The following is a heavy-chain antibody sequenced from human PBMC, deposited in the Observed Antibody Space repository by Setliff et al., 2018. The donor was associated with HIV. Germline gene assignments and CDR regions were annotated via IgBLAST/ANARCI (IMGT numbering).Heavy chain of an antibody. J-gene: IGHJ4*02. V-gene: IGHV4-61*02. Sequence: SETLSLTCTVSGGSISSGNYYWSWIRQPAGKGLEWIGRIYTSGSTNYNTSLKSRVTISVDTSKNQFSLKLSSVTAADTAVYYCARFVFGSGYYFDYWGQGTLVTVSS. CDR3: ARFVFGSGYYFDY. CDR2: IYTSGST. D-gene: IGHD3-22*01. CDR1: GGSISSGNYY.